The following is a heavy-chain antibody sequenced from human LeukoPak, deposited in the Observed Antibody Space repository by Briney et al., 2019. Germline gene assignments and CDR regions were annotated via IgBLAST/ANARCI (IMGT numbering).Heavy chain of an antibody. J-gene: IGHJ4*02. CDR1: GFTFGDYA. V-gene: IGHV3-49*04. CDR2: IRSKAYGGTT. D-gene: IGHD3-3*01. Sequence: ETGGSLRLSCTASGFTFGDYAMSWVRQAPGKGLEWVGFIRSKAYGGTTEYAASVKGRFTISRDDSKSIAHLQMNSLKTEDTAVYYCRGQYDFWSGYYRDYWGQGTLVTVSS. CDR3: RGQYDFWSGYYRDY.